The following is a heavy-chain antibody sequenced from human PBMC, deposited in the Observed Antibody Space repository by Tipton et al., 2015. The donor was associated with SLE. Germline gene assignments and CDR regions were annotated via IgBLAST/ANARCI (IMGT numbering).Heavy chain of an antibody. J-gene: IGHJ4*02. CDR3: ARIYSSYFFDY. Sequence: SLRLSCAASGFTFSSYGLHWVRQAPGRGLEWVSFVSYDGSETTYADSVKGRFTISRDESKNSLYLQMNSLRAEDTAVYFCARIYSSYFFDYWGQGTLVTVSS. CDR2: VSYDGSET. V-gene: IGHV3-30*01. D-gene: IGHD2-15*01. CDR1: GFTFSSYG.